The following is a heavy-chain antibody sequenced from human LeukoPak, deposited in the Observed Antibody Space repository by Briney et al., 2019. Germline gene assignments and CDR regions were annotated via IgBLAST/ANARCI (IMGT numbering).Heavy chain of an antibody. CDR2: IKQDGSEK. CDR1: GFTFSSYA. V-gene: IGHV3-7*01. J-gene: IGHJ6*02. D-gene: IGHD2-21*01. Sequence: PGGSLRLSCAASGFTFSSYAMSWVRQAPGKGLEWVAKIKQDGSEKFYVDSVKGRFTISRDNAKNSLYLQMNSLRAEDTAVYYCARAGFDYYYYYYGMDVWGQGTTVTVSS. CDR3: ARAGFDYYYYYYGMDV.